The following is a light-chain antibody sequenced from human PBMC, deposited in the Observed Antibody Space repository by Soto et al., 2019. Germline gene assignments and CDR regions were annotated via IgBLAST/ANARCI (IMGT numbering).Light chain of an antibody. V-gene: IGKV1-39*01. J-gene: IGKJ1*01. CDR3: QQTYTTPRT. CDR2: ATS. CDR1: QTVSTY. Sequence: DTQMTQSPSSLSAPVGDRISITCRASQTVSTYLNWYQQKPGKAPTLLISATSTLQSGVPSRFSGSGSGTEFTLTITSLQPEDFATYYCQQTYTTPRTFGQGTKVAIK.